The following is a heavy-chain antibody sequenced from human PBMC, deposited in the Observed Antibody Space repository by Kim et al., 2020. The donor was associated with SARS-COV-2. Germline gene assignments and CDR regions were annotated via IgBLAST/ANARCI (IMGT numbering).Heavy chain of an antibody. CDR3: ARETQAQWRVQWFDY. J-gene: IGHJ4*02. V-gene: IGHV3-74*01. D-gene: IGHD6-19*01. Sequence: VKGRGTIYRDHAKNTLYLEMNSLRAEDTAVYYCARETQAQWRVQWFDYWGQGTLVTVSS.